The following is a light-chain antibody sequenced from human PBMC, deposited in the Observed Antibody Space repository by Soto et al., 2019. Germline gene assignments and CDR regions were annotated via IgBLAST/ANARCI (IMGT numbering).Light chain of an antibody. CDR3: QQYASSTWT. J-gene: IGKJ1*01. V-gene: IGKV3-20*01. Sequence: EIVLTQSPATLSLSPGERVTLSCRASQSVSSNYLAWYQQRPGQAPRLLISGASTRATGVPDRLSGSGSGTDFTLTISRLEPEDFAVYYCQQYASSTWTFGQGTKVDIK. CDR2: GAS. CDR1: QSVSSNY.